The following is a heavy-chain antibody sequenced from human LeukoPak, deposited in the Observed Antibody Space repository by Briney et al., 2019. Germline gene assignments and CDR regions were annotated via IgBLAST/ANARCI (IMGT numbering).Heavy chain of an antibody. V-gene: IGHV1-69*04. CDR3: ARGLYDFWSGYYTRAPFDY. CDR1: GGTFSSYA. J-gene: IGHJ4*02. Sequence: SVKVSCKASGGTFSSYAISWVRQAPGQGLEWMGRIIPILGIANYAQKFQGRVTITADKSTSTAYMELSSLRSEDTAVYYCARGLYDFWSGYYTRAPFDYWGQGTLVTVSS. D-gene: IGHD3-3*01. CDR2: IIPILGIA.